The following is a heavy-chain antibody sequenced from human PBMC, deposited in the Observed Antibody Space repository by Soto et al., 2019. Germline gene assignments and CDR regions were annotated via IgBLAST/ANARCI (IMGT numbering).Heavy chain of an antibody. CDR2: ISGSGGST. D-gene: IGHD3-10*01. J-gene: IGHJ5*02. V-gene: IGHV3-23*01. Sequence: EVQLLESGGGLVQPGGSLRLSCAASGFTFSSYAMSWVRQAPGKGLEWVSAISGSGGSTYYADSVKGRFTISRDNSKNTLYRQMNSLRAEDTAVYYCAKDCLVVRGVIINNWFDTWVQGTLVTVSS. CDR3: AKDCLVVRGVIINNWFDT. CDR1: GFTFSSYA.